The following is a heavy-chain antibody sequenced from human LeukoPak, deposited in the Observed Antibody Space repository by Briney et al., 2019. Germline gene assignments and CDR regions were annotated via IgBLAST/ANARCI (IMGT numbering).Heavy chain of an antibody. CDR3: ATGYSYGHPHDY. D-gene: IGHD5-18*01. CDR1: GFTFSSYS. V-gene: IGHV3-23*01. Sequence: GGSLRLSCAASGFTFSSYSMNWVRQAPGKGLEWVSAISGSGGSTYYADSVKGRFTISRDNSKNTLYLQMNSLRAEDTAVYYCATGYSYGHPHDYWGQGTLVSVSS. CDR2: ISGSGGST. J-gene: IGHJ4*02.